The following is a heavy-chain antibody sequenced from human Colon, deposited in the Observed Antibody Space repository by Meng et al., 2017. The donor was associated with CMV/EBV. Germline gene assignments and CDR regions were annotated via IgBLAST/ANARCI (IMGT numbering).Heavy chain of an antibody. D-gene: IGHD1-26*01. V-gene: IGHV3-23*01. Sequence: GESLKISCAASGFTFSSYAMSWVRQAPGKGLEWVSAITDSGGDTYHADSVKGRFTISRDNSKNTLSLQMNSLRAEDTAVYYCAKGSASSRPHYFDFWGQGTLVTVSS. CDR2: ITDSGGDT. CDR3: AKGSASSRPHYFDF. CDR1: GFTFSSYA. J-gene: IGHJ4*02.